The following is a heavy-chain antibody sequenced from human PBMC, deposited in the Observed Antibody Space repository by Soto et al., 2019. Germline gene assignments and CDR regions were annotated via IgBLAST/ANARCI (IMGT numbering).Heavy chain of an antibody. Sequence: PGGSLRLSCAASGFTFSSYAMHWVRQAPGKGLEWVSYISSSSSTIYYADSVKGRFTISRDNAKNSLYLQMNSLRDEDTAVYYCARHPLASGAFDIWGQGTMVTVSS. V-gene: IGHV3-48*02. CDR2: ISSSSSTI. CDR3: ARHPLASGAFDI. CDR1: GFTFSSYA. J-gene: IGHJ3*02. D-gene: IGHD5-12*01.